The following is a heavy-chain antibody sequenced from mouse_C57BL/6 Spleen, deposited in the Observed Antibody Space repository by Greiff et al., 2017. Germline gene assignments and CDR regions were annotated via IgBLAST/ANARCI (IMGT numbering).Heavy chain of an antibody. CDR3: ARNWAMDY. V-gene: IGHV2-2*01. CDR2: IWRGGST. J-gene: IGHJ4*01. CDR1: GFSLTSYG. Sequence: QVQLQQSGPGLVQPSQSLSITCTVSGFSLTSYGVHWVRQSPGQGLEWLGVIWRGGSTDYNAAFISRLSISKDNSKSQVFCKMNRLQADDTAIYYCARNWAMDYWGQGTSVTVSS.